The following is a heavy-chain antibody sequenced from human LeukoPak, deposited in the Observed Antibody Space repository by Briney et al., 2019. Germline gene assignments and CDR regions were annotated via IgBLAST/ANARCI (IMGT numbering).Heavy chain of an antibody. CDR1: GYSFTSNY. Sequence: ASVKVSCKASGYSFTSNYIHWVRQAPGQGLEWMGMIYPRDGSTSYAQRFQDRVTVTRDTSTSTVHMELSGLRSEDTAVYYCARDQEGFDYWGRGTQVTVSS. J-gene: IGHJ4*02. CDR3: ARDQEGFDY. CDR2: IYPRDGST. V-gene: IGHV1-46*01.